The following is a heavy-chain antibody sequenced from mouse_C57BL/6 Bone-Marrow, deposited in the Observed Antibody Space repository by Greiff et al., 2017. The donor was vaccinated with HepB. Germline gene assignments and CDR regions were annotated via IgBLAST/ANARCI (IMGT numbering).Heavy chain of an antibody. J-gene: IGHJ4*01. CDR2: IYPGGGYT. Sequence: QVQLKESGAELVRPGTSVKMSCKASGYTFTNYWIGWAKQRPGHGLEWIGDIYPGGGYTNYNEKFKVKATLTADKSSSTAYMQFSSLTSEDSAIYYCAREPYGYAMDYWGQGTSVTVSS. V-gene: IGHV1-63*01. CDR1: GYTFTNYW. CDR3: AREPYGYAMDY. D-gene: IGHD1-1*02.